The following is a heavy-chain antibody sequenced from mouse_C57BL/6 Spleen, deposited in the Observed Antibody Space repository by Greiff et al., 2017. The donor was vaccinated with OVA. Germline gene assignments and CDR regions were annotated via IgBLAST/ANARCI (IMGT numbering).Heavy chain of an antibody. D-gene: IGHD2-4*01. J-gene: IGHJ1*03. CDR2: ISSGSSNI. CDR3: ARESIYYDYDRSYWYFDV. CDR1: GFTFSDYG. Sequence: EVQGVESGGGLVKPGGSLKLSCAASGFTFSDYGMHWVRQAPEKGLEWVAYISSGSSNIYYADTVKGRFTISRDNAKNTLFLQMTSLRSEDTAMYYCARESIYYDYDRSYWYFDVWGTGTTVTVSS. V-gene: IGHV5-17*01.